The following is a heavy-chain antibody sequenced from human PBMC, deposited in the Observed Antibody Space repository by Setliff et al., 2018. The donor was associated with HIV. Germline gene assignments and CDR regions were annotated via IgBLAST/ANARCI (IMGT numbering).Heavy chain of an antibody. V-gene: IGHV1-3*01. D-gene: IGHD6-6*01. CDR1: GYTFTNYA. CDR3: VIGSAARPFDY. CDR2: INAGNGHT. J-gene: IGHJ4*02. Sequence: ASVKVSCKASGYTFTNYAIHWVRQAPGQRLEWMGWINAGNGHTKYSQKFQGRVTMTEDTSTDTAHMELRSLRSEDTAVYYCVIGSAARPFDYWGQGTLVTVSS.